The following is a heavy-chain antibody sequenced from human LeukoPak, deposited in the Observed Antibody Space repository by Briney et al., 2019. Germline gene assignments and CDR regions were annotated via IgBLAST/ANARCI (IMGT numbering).Heavy chain of an antibody. CDR1: GYSFTSYW. CDR3: ARPRLSSSWPSFDY. D-gene: IGHD6-13*01. J-gene: IGHJ4*02. CDR2: IYPGDSDT. V-gene: IGHV5-51*01. Sequence: PGESLKISCKGSGYSFTSYWIGWVRQMPGKGLEWMGIIYPGDSDTRYSPSLQGQVTTSADKSISTAYLQWSSLKASDTAIYHCARPRLSSSWPSFDYWGQGTLVTVSS.